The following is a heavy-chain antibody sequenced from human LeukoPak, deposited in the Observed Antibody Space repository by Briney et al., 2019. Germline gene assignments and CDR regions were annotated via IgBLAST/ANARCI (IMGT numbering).Heavy chain of an antibody. J-gene: IGHJ3*02. CDR3: ARQLYWDGIDI. Sequence: PSETLSLTCAVTGGSFSRFYGSWLRQPPGKGLEWIGEVTDYGGTTYNPSLKERVSISLDTSKNQFSLTLSSVTAADTSIYYCARQLYWDGIDIWGQGTMVTVSS. V-gene: IGHV4-34*01. CDR1: GGSFSRFY. CDR2: VTDYGGT. D-gene: IGHD2-8*02.